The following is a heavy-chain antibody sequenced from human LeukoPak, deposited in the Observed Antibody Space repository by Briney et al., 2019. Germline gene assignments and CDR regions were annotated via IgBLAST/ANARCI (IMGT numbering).Heavy chain of an antibody. CDR1: GFTFSSYG. J-gene: IGHJ4*02. V-gene: IGHV3-30*02. CDR3: AKGNYYDSSGYFFPEGLTY. CDR2: IRYDGSNK. Sequence: PGGSLRLSCAASGFTFSSYGMHWVRQAPGKGLEWVAFIRYDGSNKYYADSVKGRFTISRDNSKNTLYLQMSSLRAEDTAVYYCAKGNYYDSSGYFFPEGLTYWGQGTLVTVSS. D-gene: IGHD3-22*01.